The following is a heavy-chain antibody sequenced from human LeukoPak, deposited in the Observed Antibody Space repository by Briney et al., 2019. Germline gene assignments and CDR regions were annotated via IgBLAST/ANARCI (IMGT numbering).Heavy chain of an antibody. CDR1: GFFFDDYA. CDR2: ISWNSGSI. J-gene: IGHJ4*02. CDR3: AKGYSSTSEFDY. Sequence: PGGSLRLSCAASGFFFDDYAMHWVRQAPGKGLEWVSGISWNSGSIGYADSVKGRFTISRDNAKNSLYLQMNSLRAEDTALYYCAKGYSSTSEFDYWGQGTLVTVSS. V-gene: IGHV3-9*01. D-gene: IGHD2-2*01.